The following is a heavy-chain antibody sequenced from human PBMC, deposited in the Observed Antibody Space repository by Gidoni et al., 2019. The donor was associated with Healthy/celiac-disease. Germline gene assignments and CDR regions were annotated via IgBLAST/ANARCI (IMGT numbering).Heavy chain of an antibody. V-gene: IGHV3-23*01. J-gene: IGHJ4*02. Sequence: EVQLLESGGGLVQPGGSLRLACAASGFTFSNYAMRWVRQAPGKGLELVSVISGSGAGTNYADSVKGGFTVSRDKSKNTLYLQMSTLRAEDTAVYYCAGSLDSRGWYNFDYWGQGTLVTVSS. CDR1: GFTFSNYA. CDR3: AGSLDSRGWYNFDY. D-gene: IGHD6-19*01. CDR2: ISGSGAGT.